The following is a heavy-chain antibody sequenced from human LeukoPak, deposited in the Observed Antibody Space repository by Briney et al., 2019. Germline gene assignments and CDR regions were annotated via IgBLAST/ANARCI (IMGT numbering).Heavy chain of an antibody. CDR2: IFFDGTT. J-gene: IGHJ4*02. CDR1: GGPMMSGPYY. CDR3: VRSGVVLQTGFDF. Sequence: SETLSLTCAVSGGPMMSGPYYWGWIRQPPGKGLEWLGSIFFDGTTYYSPSLKSRVSVSADTSRNLFSLSLPPASAADTAVYYCVRSGVVLQTGFDFWGQGALVTVSS. V-gene: IGHV4-39*07. D-gene: IGHD3-16*01.